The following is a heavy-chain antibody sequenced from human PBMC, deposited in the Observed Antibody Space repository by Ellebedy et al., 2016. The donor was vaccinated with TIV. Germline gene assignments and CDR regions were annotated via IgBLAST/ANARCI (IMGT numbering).Heavy chain of an antibody. J-gene: IGHJ5*02. CDR3: AREIGGGGSA. CDR2: INQDASTR. CDR1: GFTFSKFW. V-gene: IGHV3-7*01. D-gene: IGHD2-15*01. Sequence: GESLKISCAASGFTFSKFWMHWVRQAPGKGLEWVANINQDASTRYYVDSVKGRFTISRDNAKNSLYLQMNSLRAEDTAVYYRAREIGGGGSAWGQGTLVTVSS.